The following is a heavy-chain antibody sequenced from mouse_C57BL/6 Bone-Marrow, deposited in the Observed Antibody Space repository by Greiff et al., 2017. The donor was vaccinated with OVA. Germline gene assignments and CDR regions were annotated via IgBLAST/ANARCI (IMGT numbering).Heavy chain of an antibody. CDR3: ARRGYYGNRYAMDY. J-gene: IGHJ4*01. V-gene: IGHV1-54*01. CDR1: GYAFTNYL. D-gene: IGHD2-1*01. CDR2: INPGSGGT. Sequence: VQLQESGAELVRPGTSVKVSCKASGYAFTNYLIEWVKQRPGQGLEWIGVINPGSGGTNYNEKFKGKATLTADKSSSTAYMQLSSLTSEDSAVYFCARRGYYGNRYAMDYWGQGTSVTVSS.